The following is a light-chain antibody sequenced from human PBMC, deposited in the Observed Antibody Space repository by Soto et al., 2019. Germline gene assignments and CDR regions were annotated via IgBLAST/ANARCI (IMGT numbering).Light chain of an antibody. CDR2: GAS. CDR1: QSVSGTY. CDR3: QQYGTLPTT. Sequence: EIVLTQSPGTLSLSPGERATLSSRASQSVSGTYLAWYQQTPGQAPRLLIYGASTRATGIPDRFSGSGSGTDFTLTISRLEPEDFTVYYCQQYGTLPTTFGPGTKVDVK. V-gene: IGKV3-20*01. J-gene: IGKJ3*01.